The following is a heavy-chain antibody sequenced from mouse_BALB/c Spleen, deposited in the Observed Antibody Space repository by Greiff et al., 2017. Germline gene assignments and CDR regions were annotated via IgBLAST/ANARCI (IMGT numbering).Heavy chain of an antibody. CDR1: GYTFTSYW. CDR2: IDPSDSYT. V-gene: IGHV1S127*01. Sequence: QVQLQQPGAELVKPGASVKMSCKASGYTFTSYWMDWVKQRPGQGLEWIGVIDPSDSYTSYNQKFKGKATLTVDTSSSTAYMQLSSLTSEDSAVYYCTRSPYDYGSKDFDYWGQGTTLTVSS. CDR3: TRSPYDYGSKDFDY. J-gene: IGHJ2*01. D-gene: IGHD1-1*01.